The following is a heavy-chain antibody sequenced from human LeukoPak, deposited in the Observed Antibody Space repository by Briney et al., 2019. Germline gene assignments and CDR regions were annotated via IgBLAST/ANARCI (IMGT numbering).Heavy chain of an antibody. CDR3: ARGYLPYSSGWYYFDY. J-gene: IGHJ4*02. CDR1: GGTFSSYA. Sequence: EASVKVSCKASGGTFSSYAISWVRQAPGQGLEWMGGIIPIFGTANYAQKFQGRVTITADESTSTAYMELSSLRSDDTAVYYCARGYLPYSSGWYYFDYWGQGTLVTVSS. D-gene: IGHD6-19*01. V-gene: IGHV1-69*13. CDR2: IIPIFGTA.